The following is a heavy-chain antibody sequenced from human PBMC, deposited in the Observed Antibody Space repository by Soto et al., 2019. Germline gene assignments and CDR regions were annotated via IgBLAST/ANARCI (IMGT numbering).Heavy chain of an antibody. V-gene: IGHV4-34*01. CDR1: GGSFSGYC. Sequence: SETLSLTCAVYGGSFSGYCWSWIRQPPGKGLEWIGEINHSGSTNYSPSLKSRVTISVDTSKNQFSLKLSSVTAADTAVYYCAGGRAVSEYSGWSFDYWGQGALVTVSS. CDR2: INHSGST. J-gene: IGHJ4*02. CDR3: AGGRAVSEYSGWSFDY. D-gene: IGHD5-12*01.